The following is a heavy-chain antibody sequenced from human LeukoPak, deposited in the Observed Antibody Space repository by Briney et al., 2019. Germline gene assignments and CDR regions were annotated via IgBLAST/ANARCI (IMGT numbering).Heavy chain of an antibody. V-gene: IGHV3-9*01. D-gene: IGHD2-2*01. CDR3: AKEGTSVVPGFYQTYYYYYMDV. CDR1: GFTFDDYA. J-gene: IGHJ6*03. Sequence: PGGSLRLSCAASGFTFDDYAMHWVRQAPGKGLEWVSGISWNSGSIGYADSVKGRFTISRDNAKNSLYLQMNSLRAEDTALYYCAKEGTSVVPGFYQTYYYYYMDVWGKGTTVTVSS. CDR2: ISWNSGSI.